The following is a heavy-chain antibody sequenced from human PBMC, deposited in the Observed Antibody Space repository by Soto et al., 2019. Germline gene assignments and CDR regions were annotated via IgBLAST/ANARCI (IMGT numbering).Heavy chain of an antibody. J-gene: IGHJ3*02. CDR1: GFTFSSYA. V-gene: IGHV3-30-3*01. CDR3: ARDFGYGSGVMEAFDI. CDR2: ISYDGSNK. Sequence: GGSLRLSCAASGFTFSSYAMHWVRQAPGKGLEWVAVISYDGSNKYYADSVKGRFTISRDNSKNTLYLQMNSLRAEDTAVYYCARDFGYGSGVMEAFDIWGQGTMVTVSS. D-gene: IGHD3-10*01.